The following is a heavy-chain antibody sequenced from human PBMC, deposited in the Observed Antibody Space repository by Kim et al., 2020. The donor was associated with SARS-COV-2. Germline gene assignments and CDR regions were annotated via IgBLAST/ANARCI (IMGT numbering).Heavy chain of an antibody. Sequence: ADSVKGRFTISRDNAKNSLYLQMNSLRAEDTAVYYCARDSVVVVAACFDYWGQGTLVTVSS. J-gene: IGHJ4*02. V-gene: IGHV3-21*01. CDR3: ARDSVVVVAACFDY. D-gene: IGHD2-15*01.